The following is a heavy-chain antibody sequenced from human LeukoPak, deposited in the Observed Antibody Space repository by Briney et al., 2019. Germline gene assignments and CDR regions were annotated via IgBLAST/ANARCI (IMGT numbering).Heavy chain of an antibody. CDR3: ARSIHYDAFDI. J-gene: IGHJ3*02. Sequence: GGSLRLSCAASGFTFSSYEMNWVRQAPGKGLEWVSYISTSVLTTYHADSVKGRFTISRDNAKNSLYLQMNSLRVEDTAVYYCARSIHYDAFDIWGQGTMVTVSS. CDR1: GFTFSSYE. CDR2: ISTSVLTT. V-gene: IGHV3-48*03.